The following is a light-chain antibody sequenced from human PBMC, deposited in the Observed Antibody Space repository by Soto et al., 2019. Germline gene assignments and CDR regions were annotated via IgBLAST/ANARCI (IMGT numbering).Light chain of an antibody. Sequence: DVVLTQSPLSLPVTLGQSASISCRSSQSLLYRDGNTYLSWFQQRPGQSPRRLLYKVSNRDSGGXDXXSGIGSGTDFTLKISRVEAEDVGIYYCIQGTSWPYTGGQGTKLEI. V-gene: IGKV2-30*01. CDR1: QSLLYRDGNTY. CDR2: KVS. J-gene: IGKJ2*01. CDR3: IQGTSWPYT.